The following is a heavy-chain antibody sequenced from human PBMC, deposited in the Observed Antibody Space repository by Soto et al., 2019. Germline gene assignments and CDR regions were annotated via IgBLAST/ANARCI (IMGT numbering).Heavy chain of an antibody. V-gene: IGHV4-59*01. CDR1: GGSISSYY. J-gene: IGHJ3*02. CDR2: IYYSGST. CDR3: ARVSYRDYVGAFEI. Sequence: QVQLQESGPGLVKPSETLSLTCTVSGGSISSYYWSWIRQPPGNGLEWIGYIYYSGSTNYNPSLQSRVTISRDTSKNQFSQKLSSVTAADTAVYYCARVSYRDYVGAFEIWGQGTMVTVSS. D-gene: IGHD4-17*01.